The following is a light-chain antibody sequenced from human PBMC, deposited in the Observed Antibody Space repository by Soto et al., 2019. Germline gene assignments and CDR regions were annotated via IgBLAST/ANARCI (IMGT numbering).Light chain of an antibody. CDR3: QQHGGSPIT. CDR1: QSVGSS. Sequence: EIVLTQSPATLSLSPGERATLSCRASQSVGSSLAWYQQKPGQAPRLLIYGASSRATGIPARFSGSGSGTDFTLTISRLEPEDFAVYYCQQHGGSPITFGQGTRLEIK. J-gene: IGKJ5*01. V-gene: IGKV3-20*01. CDR2: GAS.